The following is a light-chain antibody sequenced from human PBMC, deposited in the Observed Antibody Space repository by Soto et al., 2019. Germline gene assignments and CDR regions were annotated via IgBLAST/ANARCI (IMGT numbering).Light chain of an antibody. CDR1: QSVSSY. Sequence: EIVLTQSPATLSLSPGERATLSCRASQSVSSYLVWYQQKPGQAPRLLIYEASNRATGSPARFSGSGSGTDFTLTISSLEPEDFALYYCQHRSNFGPGTKVDIK. CDR3: QHRSN. J-gene: IGKJ3*01. CDR2: EAS. V-gene: IGKV3-11*01.